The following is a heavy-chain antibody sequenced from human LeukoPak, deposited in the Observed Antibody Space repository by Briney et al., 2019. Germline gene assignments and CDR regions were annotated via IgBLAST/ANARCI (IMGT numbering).Heavy chain of an antibody. V-gene: IGHV3-7*01. D-gene: IGHD4-11*01. CDR2: IKQDGSEK. CDR1: GFTFSSYW. J-gene: IGHJ5*01. Sequence: GSLRLSCAASGFTFSSYWMNWVRQAPGKGLEWVANIKQDGSEKYYADSVKGRFTISRDNAKNSLYLQMNSLRAEDTAVYYCAKEGAYPIVTYDSWGQGTLVTVSS. CDR3: AKEGAYPIVTYDS.